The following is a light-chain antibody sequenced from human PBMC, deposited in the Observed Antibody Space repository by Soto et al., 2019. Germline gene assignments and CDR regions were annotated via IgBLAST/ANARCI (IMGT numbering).Light chain of an antibody. CDR1: QSLLHITGETF. V-gene: IGKV2D-29*02. Sequence: DVVMTQTPLSLSVAPGQPASISCKSSQSLLHITGETFLFWYLQKPGQSPQLLIYEVSTRVSGVPDRVIGSGSGTDFTLEISRVETDDVGIYYGMQSKQLPPTFGQGTRLWIE. J-gene: IGKJ5*01. CDR2: EVS. CDR3: MQSKQLPPT.